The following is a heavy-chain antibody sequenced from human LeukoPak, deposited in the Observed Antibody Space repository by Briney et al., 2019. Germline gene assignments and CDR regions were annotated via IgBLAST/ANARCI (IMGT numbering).Heavy chain of an antibody. D-gene: IGHD6-13*01. J-gene: IGHJ4*02. CDR3: ARLTAYSSSWFFDY. Sequence: PSETLSLTYTVSGGSISSYYWSWIRQPPGKGLEWIGYISYSGSTNYNPSLKSRVTISVDTSKNQFSLKLSSVTAADTAVYYCARLTAYSSSWFFDYWGQGTLVTVSS. CDR1: GGSISSYY. CDR2: ISYSGST. V-gene: IGHV4-59*08.